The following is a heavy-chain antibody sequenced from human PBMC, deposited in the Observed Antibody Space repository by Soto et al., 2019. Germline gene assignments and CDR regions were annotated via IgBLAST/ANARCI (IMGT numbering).Heavy chain of an antibody. Sequence: ASVKVSCKASGGTFSSYAISWVRQAPGQGLEWMGGIIPIFGTANYAQKFQGRVTITADESTSTAYMELSSLRSEDTAVYYCALTYCSSTSCHVWWGYYYGMDVWGQGTTVTVSS. J-gene: IGHJ6*02. D-gene: IGHD2-2*01. CDR2: IIPIFGTA. V-gene: IGHV1-69*13. CDR1: GGTFSSYA. CDR3: ALTYCSSTSCHVWWGYYYGMDV.